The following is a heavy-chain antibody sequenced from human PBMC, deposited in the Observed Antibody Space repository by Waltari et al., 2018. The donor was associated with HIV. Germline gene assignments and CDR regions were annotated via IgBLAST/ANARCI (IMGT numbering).Heavy chain of an antibody. CDR1: GFTFSTYS. V-gene: IGHV3-23*01. CDR2: ISPINT. D-gene: IGHD6-6*01. J-gene: IGHJ4*02. Sequence: EVQLLESGGGLVQPGGSLRLACAASGFTFSTYSMGWVRQAPGKGLEYFSIISPINTYFAESVRGRFTISRDNSKNTVYLQMNSLRAEDTAIYYCAREMAAPGDYFDFWGQGTLVTVSS. CDR3: AREMAAPGDYFDF.